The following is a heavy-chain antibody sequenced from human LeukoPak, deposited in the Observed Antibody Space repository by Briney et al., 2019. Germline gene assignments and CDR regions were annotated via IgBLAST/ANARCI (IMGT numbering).Heavy chain of an antibody. CDR3: ATSFPGGSSWYSFDY. Sequence: ASVKVSCKASGYTFTSYAMHWVRQAPGQRLEWMGWINAGYGNTKYSQKFQGRVTITRDTSASTAYMELSSLRSEDTAVYYCATSFPGGSSWYSFDYWGQGTLVTVSS. CDR1: GYTFTSYA. CDR2: INAGYGNT. D-gene: IGHD6-13*01. V-gene: IGHV1-3*01. J-gene: IGHJ4*02.